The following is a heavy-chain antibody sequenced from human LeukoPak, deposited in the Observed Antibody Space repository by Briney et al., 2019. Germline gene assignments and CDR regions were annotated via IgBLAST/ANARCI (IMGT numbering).Heavy chain of an antibody. CDR1: GFTFSDYS. Sequence: GGSLRLSCAASGFTFSDYSMSWIRQAPGKGLEWVSYTSTSSSYTSYADSVKGRFTISRDNAKNSLYLQMNSLRAEDTAVYYCARDRYYASGSYNWFDPWGQGTLVTVSS. CDR2: TSTSSSYT. J-gene: IGHJ5*02. CDR3: ARDRYYASGSYNWFDP. D-gene: IGHD3-10*01. V-gene: IGHV3-11*05.